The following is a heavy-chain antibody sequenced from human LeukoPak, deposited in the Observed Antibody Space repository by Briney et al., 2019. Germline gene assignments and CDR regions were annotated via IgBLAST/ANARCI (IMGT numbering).Heavy chain of an antibody. D-gene: IGHD4-17*01. Sequence: PGGSLRLSCAASGFSFISYGMHWVRQAPGKGLEWVGVISDDGRRKDYADSVKGRFTISRGNSKDTLYLQMNSLRAVDTAVYYCAKRRSDYGDYVSYFDYWGQGTLVTVSS. CDR2: ISDDGRRK. CDR3: AKRRSDYGDYVSYFDY. CDR1: GFSFISYG. J-gene: IGHJ4*02. V-gene: IGHV3-30*18.